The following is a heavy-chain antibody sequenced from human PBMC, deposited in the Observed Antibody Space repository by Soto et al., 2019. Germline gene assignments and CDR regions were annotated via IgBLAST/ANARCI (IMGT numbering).Heavy chain of an antibody. CDR2: ISDSGTTI. J-gene: IGHJ3*01. V-gene: IGHV3-48*03. CDR1: GFIFSNYE. Sequence: ELQLVESGGGLVQPGGSLTLSCAASGFIFSNYEVDWVRQAPGKGLEWISCISDSGTTIYYAASVKGRFTISRDDAKNSLYLQMNNLRAEDTAVYFCVKEYCTGGTCFDAFDLWGQGTMVTVSS. CDR3: VKEYCTGGTCFDAFDL. D-gene: IGHD2-8*02.